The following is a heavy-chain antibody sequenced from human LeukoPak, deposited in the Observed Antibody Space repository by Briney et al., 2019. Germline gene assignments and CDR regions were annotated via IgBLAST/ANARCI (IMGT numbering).Heavy chain of an antibody. CDR3: AKDGHYDSSGFTLQY. J-gene: IGHJ1*01. V-gene: IGHV3-23*01. CDR2: ISSSGTNT. CDR1: GFTFSNYA. Sequence: PGGSLRLSCAASGFTFSNYAITWVRQAPGKGLERVSTISSSGTNTYYADSVKGRFTISRDNSKNTLYLQMNSLRAEDTAVYYCAKDGHYDSSGFTLQYWGQGTLVTVSS. D-gene: IGHD3-22*01.